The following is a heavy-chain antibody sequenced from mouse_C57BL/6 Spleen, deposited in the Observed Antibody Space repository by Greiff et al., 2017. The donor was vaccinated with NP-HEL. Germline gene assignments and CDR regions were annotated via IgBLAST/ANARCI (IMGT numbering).Heavy chain of an antibody. CDR3: ARHAVYYDDDWFAY. Sequence: QVQLKQSGAELVKPGASVKLSCKASGYTFTEYTIHWVKQRSGQGLEWIGWFYPGSGSIKYNEKFKDKATLTADKSSSTAYMELSRMTSEDSAVDYCARHAVYYDDDWFAYWGQGTLVTVSA. CDR2: FYPGSGSI. D-gene: IGHD2-4*01. V-gene: IGHV1-62-2*01. CDR1: GYTFTEYT. J-gene: IGHJ3*01.